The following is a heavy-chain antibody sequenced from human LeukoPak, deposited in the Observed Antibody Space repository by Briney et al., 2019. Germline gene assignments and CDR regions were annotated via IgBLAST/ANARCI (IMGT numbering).Heavy chain of an antibody. V-gene: IGHV3-7*01. J-gene: IGHJ5*02. D-gene: IGHD6-13*01. CDR3: ARGDKQLVFNRNKGGFDP. CDR1: GFTFSSYW. CDR2: IKQDGSEK. Sequence: QAGGSLRLSCAASGFTFSSYWMSWVRQAPGKGLEWVANIKQDGSEKYYVDSVKGRFTISRDNSKNTLYLQMNSLRTEDTAVYYCARGDKQLVFNRNKGGFDPWGQGTLVTVSS.